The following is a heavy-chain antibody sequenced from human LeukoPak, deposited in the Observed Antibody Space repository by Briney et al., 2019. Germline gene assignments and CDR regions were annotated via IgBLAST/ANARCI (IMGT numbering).Heavy chain of an antibody. CDR3: AKDTYSSSPYYFDY. V-gene: IGHV3-23*01. CDR1: GFTFNNYA. J-gene: IGHJ4*02. CDR2: ISSGGST. Sequence: GGSLRLSCAAAGFTFNNYAMSWVRQASGKGLKWVSGISSGGSTYYADSVKGRFTISRDNSKNTLFLQMNSLRAEDTAVYYCAKDTYSSSPYYFDYWGQGTLVTVSS. D-gene: IGHD6-6*01.